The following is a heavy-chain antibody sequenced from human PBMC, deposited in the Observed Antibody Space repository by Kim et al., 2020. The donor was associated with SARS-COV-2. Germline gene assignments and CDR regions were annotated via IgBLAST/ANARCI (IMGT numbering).Heavy chain of an antibody. V-gene: IGHV7-4-1*02. CDR3: ARDLPHLRYFDWFRLMGI. D-gene: IGHD3-9*01. Sequence: ASVKVSCKASGYTFTSYAMNWVRQAPGQGLEWMGWINTNTGNPTYAQGFTGRFVFSLDTSVSTAYLQISSLKAEDTAVYYCARDLPHLRYFDWFRLMGIWGQGTLVTVSS. CDR2: INTNTGNP. CDR1: GYTFTSYA. J-gene: IGHJ4*02.